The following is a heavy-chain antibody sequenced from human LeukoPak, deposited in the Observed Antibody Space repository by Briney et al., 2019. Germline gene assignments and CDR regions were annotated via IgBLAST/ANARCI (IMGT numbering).Heavy chain of an antibody. J-gene: IGHJ3*01. CDR1: GFTFSSYA. CDR2: ITGSGAGT. D-gene: IGHD4-17*01. Sequence: GGSLRLSCAASGFTFSSYAMTWVRQAPRKGLEWVSSITGSGAGTSYADSVKGRFTVSRDNSKNTLYLQMNSLRAEDTAVYYCTKDPNGDYVGAFDFWDQGTLVIVSS. CDR3: TKDPNGDYVGAFDF. V-gene: IGHV3-23*01.